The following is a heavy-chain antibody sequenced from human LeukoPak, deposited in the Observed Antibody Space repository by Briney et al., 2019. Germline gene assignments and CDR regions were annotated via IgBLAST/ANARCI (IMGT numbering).Heavy chain of an antibody. V-gene: IGHV4-34*01. J-gene: IGHJ4*02. Sequence: SETLSLTCAVYVGSFSGYYWSWIRQPPGKGLEWIGEINHSGSTNYNPSLRSRVTISLDTLKNQFSLKLSSVTAADTAVYYCARSSIAAPPDYWGQGTLVTVSS. CDR2: INHSGST. D-gene: IGHD6-6*01. CDR3: ARSSIAAPPDY. CDR1: VGSFSGYY.